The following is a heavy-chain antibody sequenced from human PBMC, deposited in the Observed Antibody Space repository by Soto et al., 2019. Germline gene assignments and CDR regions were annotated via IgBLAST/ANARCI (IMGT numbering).Heavy chain of an antibody. CDR1: GFTFSSYG. D-gene: IGHD3-10*01. V-gene: IGHV3-30*03. J-gene: IGHJ4*02. Sequence: ESGRGVVQPGRSLRLSCAASGFTFSSYGMHWVRQAPGKGLEWVAVISYDGSNKYYADSVKGRFTISRDNSKNTLYLQMNSLRAEDTAVYYCAPWFGAFDYWGQGTLVTVSS. CDR2: ISYDGSNK. CDR3: APWFGAFDY.